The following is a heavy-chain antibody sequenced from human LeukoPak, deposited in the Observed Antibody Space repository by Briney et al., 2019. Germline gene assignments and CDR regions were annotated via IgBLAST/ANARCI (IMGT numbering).Heavy chain of an antibody. D-gene: IGHD2-2*02. CDR1: GGSLSSYY. CDR2: IYYSGST. CDR3: ARTVNTVPYCFDY. J-gene: IGHJ4*02. V-gene: IGHV4-59*01. Sequence: SETLSLTCTLSGGSLSSYYWSCIRHPPRQGLEWIGYIYYSGSTNYNSSLKTSISITIDTSTNNISLKLMTVTAADAAVYYCARTVNTVPYCFDYWGQGTLVTVSS.